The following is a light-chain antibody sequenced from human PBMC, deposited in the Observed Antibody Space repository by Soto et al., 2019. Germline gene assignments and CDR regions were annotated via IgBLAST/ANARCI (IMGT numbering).Light chain of an antibody. J-gene: IGKJ1*01. CDR2: GAS. CDR3: QQYNDWPPWT. CDR1: QSVRTY. V-gene: IGKV3-15*01. Sequence: EIVMTQSPATLSVSPGERATLSCRASQSVRTYLAWYQQKPDQAPRLLIYGASTRATDVPARFSGSGSGTEFTLTISSLQSEDFAVYYCQQYNDWPPWTFGQGTKVEIK.